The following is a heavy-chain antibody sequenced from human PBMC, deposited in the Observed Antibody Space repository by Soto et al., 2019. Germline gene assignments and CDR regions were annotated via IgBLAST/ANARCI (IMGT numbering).Heavy chain of an antibody. CDR1: GFTLSNSY. CDR2: ISGGGGDI. CDR3: ARSARLFDS. V-gene: IGHV3-11*01. Sequence: GXSLRLSCAASGFTLSNSYMSWIRQTPVKGLECLSYISGGGGDIAYADSVRGRFTISRDNARNSLYLQLNSLRADDTAVYYCARSARLFDSWGQGTLVTVSS. J-gene: IGHJ5*01. D-gene: IGHD6-6*01.